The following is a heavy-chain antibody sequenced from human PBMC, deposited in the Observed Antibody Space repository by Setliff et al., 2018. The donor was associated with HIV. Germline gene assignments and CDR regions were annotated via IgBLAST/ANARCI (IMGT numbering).Heavy chain of an antibody. Sequence: ASVKVSCKASGYTFTSYAMHWVRQAPGQRLEWMGWINAGNGNTKYSQKFQGRVTITRDTFASTAYMELSSLRSEDTAVYYCARDVGSVWHNWFDPWGQGTLVTVSS. CDR3: ARDVGSVWHNWFDP. CDR2: INAGNGNT. CDR1: GYTFTSYA. D-gene: IGHD6-19*01. V-gene: IGHV1-3*01. J-gene: IGHJ5*02.